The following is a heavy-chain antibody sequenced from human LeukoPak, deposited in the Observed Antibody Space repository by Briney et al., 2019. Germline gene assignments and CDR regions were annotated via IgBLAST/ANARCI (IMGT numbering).Heavy chain of an antibody. CDR3: ARIYSSSWFLNWFDP. D-gene: IGHD6-13*01. CDR1: GVSFSGYY. Sequence: SETLSLTCAVYGVSFSGYYWSWIRQSPGQGLEWIGEINHSGSTNYNPSLKSRVTISVDTSKNQFSLKLNSVTAADTAVYYCARIYSSSWFLNWFDPWGQGTLVTVSS. J-gene: IGHJ5*02. V-gene: IGHV4-34*01. CDR2: INHSGST.